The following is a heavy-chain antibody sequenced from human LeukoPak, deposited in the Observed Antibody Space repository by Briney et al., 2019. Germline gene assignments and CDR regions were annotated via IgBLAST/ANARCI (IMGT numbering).Heavy chain of an antibody. CDR1: GGSMSSYF. J-gene: IGHJ1*01. D-gene: IGHD1-14*01. CDR3: ARTTAEFFQH. V-gene: IGHV4-59*12. CDR2: IYYSGST. Sequence: SETLSLTCTVSGGSMSSYFWSWIRQPPGKGLEWIGYIYYSGSTNYNPSLKSRVTISVDTSKNQFSLKLNSVTAADTAVYYCARTTAEFFQHWGQGTLVTVSS.